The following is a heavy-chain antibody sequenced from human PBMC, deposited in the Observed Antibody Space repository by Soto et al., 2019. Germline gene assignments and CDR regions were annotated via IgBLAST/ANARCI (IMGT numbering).Heavy chain of an antibody. CDR1: GGSISSSSYY. V-gene: IGHV4-39*01. CDR3: ARTGGGSGWFKIGWFDP. J-gene: IGHJ5*02. D-gene: IGHD6-19*01. Sequence: PSETLSLTCTVSGGSISSSSYYWGWIRQPPGKGLEWIGSIYYSGSTYYNPSLKSRVTISVDTSKNQFSLKLSSVTAADTAVYYCARTGGGSGWFKIGWFDPWGQGTLVTVS. CDR2: IYYSGST.